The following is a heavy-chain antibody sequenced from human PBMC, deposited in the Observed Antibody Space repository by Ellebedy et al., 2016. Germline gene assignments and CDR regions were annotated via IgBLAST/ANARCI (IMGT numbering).Heavy chain of an antibody. CDR2: IRPDGSEK. D-gene: IGHD5-12*01. Sequence: GESLKISCAASGFTFSGSAMHWVRQAPGKGLEWVANIRPDGSEKFYVDSLKGRFTISRDNAKNSLYLQMNSLRAEDTAVYYCARGSSGSYDYWGQGTLVTVSS. CDR1: GFTFSGSA. V-gene: IGHV3-7*04. CDR3: ARGSSGSYDY. J-gene: IGHJ4*02.